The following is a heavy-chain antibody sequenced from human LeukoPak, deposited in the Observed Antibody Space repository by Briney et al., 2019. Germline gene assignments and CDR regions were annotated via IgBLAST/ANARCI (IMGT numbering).Heavy chain of an antibody. J-gene: IGHJ6*02. CDR3: ARASASGWPYYYGMDV. CDR1: EVAIRNYW. V-gene: IGHV3-74*01. CDR2: INSDGSSK. Sequence: GGSLRLSCAASEVAIRNYWMHWVRQAPGKGLVWVSRINSDGSSKDYVDSVKGRFTISRDNAKNTLYLQMNSLRAEDTALYYCARASASGWPYYYGMDVWGQGTTVTVFS. D-gene: IGHD6-19*01.